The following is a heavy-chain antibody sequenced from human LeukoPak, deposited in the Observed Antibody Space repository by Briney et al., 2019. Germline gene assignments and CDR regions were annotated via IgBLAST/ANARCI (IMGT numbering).Heavy chain of an antibody. V-gene: IGHV4-30-4*01. CDR3: ARVTGTTCSWCQTYYYYGMDV. D-gene: IGHD1-20*01. CDR1: GGSISSGDYY. J-gene: IGHJ6*02. Sequence: PSETLSLTCTVSGGSISSGDYYWSWIRQPPGKGLEWIGYIYYSGSTYYNPSLKSRVTISVDTSKNQFSLKLSSVTAADTAVYYCARVTGTTCSWCQTYYYYGMDVWGQGTTVTVSS. CDR2: IYYSGST.